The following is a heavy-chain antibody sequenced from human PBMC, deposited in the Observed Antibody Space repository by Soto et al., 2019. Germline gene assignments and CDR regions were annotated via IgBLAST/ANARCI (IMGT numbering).Heavy chain of an antibody. J-gene: IGHJ4*02. V-gene: IGHV2-5*02. D-gene: IGHD2-15*01. Sequence: QITLRESGPTLVQPTQTLTLTCTLSGVSLTTSGVGVGWIRQPPGKALGWLALIYWDDDKRFSPSLKSRLAITRYTSKNQVVMTMTDMAPADTAIYYCAHRQRTVVVGAPFDLWCQGSQVTVSS. CDR3: AHRQRTVVVGAPFDL. CDR1: GVSLTTSGVG. CDR2: IYWDDDK.